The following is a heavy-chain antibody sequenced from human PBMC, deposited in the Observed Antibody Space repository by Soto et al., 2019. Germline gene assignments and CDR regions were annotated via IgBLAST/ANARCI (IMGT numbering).Heavy chain of an antibody. D-gene: IGHD2-15*01. CDR2: IYYSGST. V-gene: IGHV4-31*03. CDR3: PRGCSGGSCYDY. J-gene: IGHJ4*02. Sequence: PXETLSLTCTVSGGSISSGFYYWSWIRQHPGKGLEWIGYIYYSGSTYYNPSLKSRVTISVDTSKNQFSLKLSSVTAADTPVYYCPRGCSGGSCYDYCAQGTLVTVSS. CDR1: GGSISSGFYY.